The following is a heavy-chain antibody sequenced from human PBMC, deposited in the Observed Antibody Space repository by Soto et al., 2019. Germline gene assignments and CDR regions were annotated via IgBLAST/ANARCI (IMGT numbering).Heavy chain of an antibody. CDR2: TYSRSKWYT. Sequence: QVQLQQSGPGLVKPSQTLSLTCAISGDSVSGNSVAWNWIRQSPSKGLEWLGRTYSRSKWYTDYAQTFRRRIKITPDTTYNLFCLDFKSVTPEDTAVYCCVRERFLTGDYTGLNGFDSWGQGTLVTVSS. J-gene: IGHJ4*02. CDR3: VRERFLTGDYTGLNGFDS. CDR1: GDSVSGNSVA. D-gene: IGHD3-9*01. V-gene: IGHV6-1*01.